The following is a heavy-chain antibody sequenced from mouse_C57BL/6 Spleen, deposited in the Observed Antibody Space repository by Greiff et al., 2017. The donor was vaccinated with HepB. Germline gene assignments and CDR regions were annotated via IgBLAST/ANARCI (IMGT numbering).Heavy chain of an antibody. CDR1: GYAFSSSW. D-gene: IGHD2-2*01. CDR3: ARDMVTTRYFDV. CDR2: IYPGDGDT. Sequence: VQLQQSGPELVKPGASVKISCKASGYAFSSSWMNWVKQRPGKGLEWIGRIYPGDGDTNYNGKFKGKATLTADKSSSTAYMQLSSLTSEDSAVYFCARDMVTTRYFDVLGTGTTVTVSS. J-gene: IGHJ1*03. V-gene: IGHV1-82*01.